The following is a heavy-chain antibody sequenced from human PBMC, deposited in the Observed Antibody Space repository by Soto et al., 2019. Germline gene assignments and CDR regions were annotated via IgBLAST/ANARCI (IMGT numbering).Heavy chain of an antibody. CDR1: GYNFAGYW. CDR2: TYPSDSDT. V-gene: IGHV5-51*01. D-gene: IGHD3-3*01. J-gene: IGHJ4*02. CDR3: ARGGVSTRTFDY. Sequence: GESLKISCKGSGYNFAGYWIAWVRQMPGKGLELMGITYPSDSDTRYRPSFQGQVTISADKSISSAYLQWSSLRASDTAMYYCARGGVSTRTFDYWGQGTPVTVSS.